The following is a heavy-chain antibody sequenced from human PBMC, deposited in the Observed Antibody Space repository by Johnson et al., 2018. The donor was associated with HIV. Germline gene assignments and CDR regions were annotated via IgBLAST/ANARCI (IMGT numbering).Heavy chain of an antibody. CDR2: IYSGGST. D-gene: IGHD3-22*01. J-gene: IGHJ3*02. Sequence: VQLVESGGGLIQPGVSLRLSCAASGFTVSTNYMSWVRQAPGKGLEWVSVIYSGGSTYYADSVKGRFTISRDNSKNTLNLQMNSLRAEDTAVYYCASSSYYDSSGFYAFDIWGQGTMVTVSS. CDR1: GFTVSTNY. V-gene: IGHV3-53*01. CDR3: ASSSYYDSSGFYAFDI.